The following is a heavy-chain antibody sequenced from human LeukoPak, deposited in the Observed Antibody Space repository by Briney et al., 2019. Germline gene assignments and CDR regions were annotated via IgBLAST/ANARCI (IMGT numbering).Heavy chain of an antibody. CDR3: TGGSGWYSPDY. J-gene: IGHJ4*02. V-gene: IGHV3-73*01. CDR2: ITSKPNSYAT. CDR1: GFTFSGSV. D-gene: IGHD6-19*01. Sequence: GGSLRLSCAASGFTFSGSVMHWVRQAAGKGLEWVGRITSKPNSYATVYAASVKGRFTISSDDSKNTAYLQMNSLKTEDTAVYYCTGGSGWYSPDYWGQGTLVTVSS.